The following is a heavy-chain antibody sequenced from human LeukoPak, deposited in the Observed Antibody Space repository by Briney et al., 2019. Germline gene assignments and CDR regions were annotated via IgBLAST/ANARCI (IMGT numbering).Heavy chain of an antibody. Sequence: NPSETLSLTCTVSGGSISSYYWTWIRQSPGKGLEWIGFFHHSGSTNYNPSLKSRVTISVDKSKNQFSLKLSSVTAADTAVYYCASLSVSRGIFDYWGQGTLVTVSS. CDR2: FHHSGST. V-gene: IGHV4-59*12. D-gene: IGHD1-14*01. CDR3: ASLSVSRGIFDY. CDR1: GGSISSYY. J-gene: IGHJ4*02.